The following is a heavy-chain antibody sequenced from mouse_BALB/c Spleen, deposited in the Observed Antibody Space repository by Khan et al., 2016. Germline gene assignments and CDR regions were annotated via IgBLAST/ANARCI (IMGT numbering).Heavy chain of an antibody. CDR1: GYTFTSYN. Sequence: LQQPGAELVKPGASVKMSCKASGYTFTSYNMHWVKQTPGQGLEWIGAIYPGNGDTSYNQKFKGKVTLNADKSSSTAYMQLSSLTSEDSGVYYCARNYAYWSQGTLVTVSA. J-gene: IGHJ3*01. D-gene: IGHD1-3*01. V-gene: IGHV1-12*01. CDR2: IYPGNGDT. CDR3: ARNYAY.